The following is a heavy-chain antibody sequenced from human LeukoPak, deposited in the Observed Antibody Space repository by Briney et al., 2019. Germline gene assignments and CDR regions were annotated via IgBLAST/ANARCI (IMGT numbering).Heavy chain of an antibody. V-gene: IGHV3-48*04. CDR3: ERDHNYAFDN. CDR2: IGISSGNT. J-gene: IGHJ4*02. Sequence: GGSLRLSCAASGFTFSDYSMNWVRQAPGKGLEWISYIGISSGNTKYADSVKGRFTISGDNAKNSLYLQMNSLRVEDTAVYYCERDHNYAFDNWGQGTLVTVSS. D-gene: IGHD1-1*01. CDR1: GFTFSDYS.